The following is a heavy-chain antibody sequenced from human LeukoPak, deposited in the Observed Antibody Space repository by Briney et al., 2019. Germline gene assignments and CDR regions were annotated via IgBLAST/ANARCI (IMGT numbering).Heavy chain of an antibody. J-gene: IGHJ4*02. D-gene: IGHD1-26*01. CDR3: AKSVSGSLLAVDY. V-gene: IGHV3-9*01. CDR1: GFTFDDYA. CDR2: ISWNSGSI. Sequence: GRSLRLSCAASGFTFDDYAMHWVRQAPGKGLEWVSGISWNSGSIGYADSVKGRFTISRDNAKNSLYLQMNSLRAEDTALYYCAKSVSGSLLAVDYWGQGTLVTVSS.